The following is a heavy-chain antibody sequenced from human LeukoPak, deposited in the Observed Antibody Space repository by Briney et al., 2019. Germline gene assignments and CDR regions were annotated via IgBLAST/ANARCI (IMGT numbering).Heavy chain of an antibody. V-gene: IGHV4/OR15-8*01. CDR2: IYHSESA. Sequence: SETLSLTCVVSGGSIDSPNWWSWVRQPPGKGLEWIGEIYHSESANYKPSLQSRGTISVDKSKNQFSLRLNSVTAADTAVYYCARTLGNYGSGSYDALDIWGQGTMVTVSS. J-gene: IGHJ3*02. D-gene: IGHD3-10*01. CDR1: GGSIDSPNW. CDR3: ARTLGNYGSGSYDALDI.